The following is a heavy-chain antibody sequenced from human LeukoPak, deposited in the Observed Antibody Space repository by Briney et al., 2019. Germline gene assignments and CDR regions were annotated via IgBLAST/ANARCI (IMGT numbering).Heavy chain of an antibody. V-gene: IGHV4-34*01. J-gene: IGHJ5*02. CDR2: INHSGST. D-gene: IGHD2-2*01. CDR3: ARMLGYCSSTSCYSNWFDP. Sequence: SETLSLTCAVYGGSFSGYYWSWIRQPPGKGLEWIGEINHSGSTNYNPSLKSRVTISVDTSKNQFSLKLSSVTAADTAVYYCARMLGYCSSTSCYSNWFDPWGQGTLVTVSS. CDR1: GGSFSGYY.